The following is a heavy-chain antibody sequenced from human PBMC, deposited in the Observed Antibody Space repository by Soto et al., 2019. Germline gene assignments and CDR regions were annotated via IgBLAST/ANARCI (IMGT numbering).Heavy chain of an antibody. J-gene: IGHJ3*02. CDR3: ARGYYYSSGYHDAFDI. CDR2: ISYDGSNK. V-gene: IGHV3-30-3*01. D-gene: IGHD3-22*01. CDR1: GFTFSSYA. Sequence: PGGSLRLSCAASGFTFSSYAMHWVRQAPGKGLEWVAVISYDGSNKYYADSVKGRFTISRDNSKNTLYLQMNSLRAEDTAVYYCARGYYYSSGYHDAFDIWGQGTMVTVSS.